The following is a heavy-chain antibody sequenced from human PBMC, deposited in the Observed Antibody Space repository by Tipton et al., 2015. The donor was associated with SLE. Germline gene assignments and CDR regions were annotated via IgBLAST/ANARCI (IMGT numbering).Heavy chain of an antibody. CDR1: GFTFSSYS. CDR3: ARDEDDYVWGSYRSLYDY. Sequence: SLRLSCAASGFTFSSYSMNWVRQAPGKGLEWVSSISSSSSYIYYADSVKGRFTISRDNAKNSLYLQMNSLRAEDTAVYYCARDEDDYVWGSYRSLYDYWGQGTPVTVSS. V-gene: IGHV3-21*01. D-gene: IGHD3-16*02. J-gene: IGHJ4*02. CDR2: ISSSSSYI.